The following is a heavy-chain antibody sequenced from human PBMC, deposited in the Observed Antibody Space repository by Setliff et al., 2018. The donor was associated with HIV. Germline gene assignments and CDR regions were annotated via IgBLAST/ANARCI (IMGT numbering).Heavy chain of an antibody. J-gene: IGHJ4*02. Sequence: SETLSLTCTVSGGSLSSGDYYWTWIRQHPGKGLEWIGYIYYSGSTYYNPSLKIRVTIGMYPSKNQVSLTLSSVTAVDTAVYYCARFCCGGSCPDYWGQGTLVTRLL. CDR1: GGSLSSGDYY. D-gene: IGHD2-15*01. CDR3: ARFCCGGSCPDY. V-gene: IGHV4-31*03. CDR2: IYYSGST.